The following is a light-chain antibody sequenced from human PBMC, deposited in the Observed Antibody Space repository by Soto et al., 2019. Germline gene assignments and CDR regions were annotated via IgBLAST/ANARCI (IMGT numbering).Light chain of an antibody. CDR1: QSISSW. CDR2: NAS. Sequence: DIQMTQSPSTLSASVGDRVTITCGASQSISSWWAWYQQKPGKAPKLLIYNASSLESGAPSRFSGSGSRTDFTLTIGNLQPDDFATYYCQQYNSYSPSWTFGQGTKVEIK. CDR3: QQYNSYSPSWT. V-gene: IGKV1-5*03. J-gene: IGKJ1*01.